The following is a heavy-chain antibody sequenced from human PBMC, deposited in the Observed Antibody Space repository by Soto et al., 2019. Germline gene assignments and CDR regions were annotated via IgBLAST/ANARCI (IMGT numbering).Heavy chain of an antibody. V-gene: IGHV3-66*01. D-gene: IGHD1-20*01. Sequence: EVQLVESGGGLVQPGGSLRLSCAASGISVSRNYMSWVRQAPGKGLEWVSLIYSGGSTDYADSVKGRFSISRDNSKNTVYLQMNSLRVDDTAVYYCAEGNNVEERDWGQGTLVTVSS. J-gene: IGHJ4*02. CDR2: IYSGGST. CDR1: GISVSRNY. CDR3: AEGNNVEERD.